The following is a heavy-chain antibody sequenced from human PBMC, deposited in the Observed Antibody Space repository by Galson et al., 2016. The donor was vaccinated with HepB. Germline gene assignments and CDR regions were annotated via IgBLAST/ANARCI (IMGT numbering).Heavy chain of an antibody. J-gene: IGHJ3*02. CDR2: VSESGGST. CDR1: GFTFTAYA. V-gene: IGHV3-23*01. Sequence: SLRLSCAASGFTFTAYAMSWVRRAPGQGLEWVSHVSESGGSTQYGDSVKGRFTTYKDNSKNTLYLQMNSRRAEDAAVYYCARGRRGDFGGGGGFDIWGQGTTVTVSS. D-gene: IGHD4-17*01. CDR3: ARGRRGDFGGGGGFDI.